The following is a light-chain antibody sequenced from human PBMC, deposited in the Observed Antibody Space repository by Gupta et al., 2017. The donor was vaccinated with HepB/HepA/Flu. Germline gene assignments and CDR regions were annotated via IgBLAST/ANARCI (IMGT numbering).Light chain of an antibody. V-gene: IGLV8-61*01. CDR3: VLYMGSGIWV. Sequence: QTVVTQEPSFSVSPGRTVTLTCGLGSGSVSTSYYPSWYQQTPGQPPRTLIYSTNTRSSGVPGRFSGSILGNKAALTITGAQADDESDYYCVLYMGSGIWVFGGGTKLTVL. CDR2: STN. CDR1: SGSVSTSYY. J-gene: IGLJ3*02.